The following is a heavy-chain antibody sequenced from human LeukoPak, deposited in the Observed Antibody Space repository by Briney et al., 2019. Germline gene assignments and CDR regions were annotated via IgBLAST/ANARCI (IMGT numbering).Heavy chain of an antibody. V-gene: IGHV3-74*01. CDR3: VRIYCSSTTCHL. CDR2: INTDGSTT. CDR1: GFTFSDYY. Sequence: PGGSLRLSCAASGFTFSDYYMSWIRQAPGKGLVWVSRINTDGSTTNYADSVKGRFTISRDNAKNTLYLQMNSLRADDTAVYYCVRIYCSSTTCHLWGQGTLVTVSS. D-gene: IGHD2-2*01. J-gene: IGHJ4*02.